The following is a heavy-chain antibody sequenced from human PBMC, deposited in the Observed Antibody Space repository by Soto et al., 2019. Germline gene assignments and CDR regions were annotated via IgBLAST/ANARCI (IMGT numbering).Heavy chain of an antibody. D-gene: IGHD6-19*01. CDR3: AHIMSGGYNSGWSGFYYDY. V-gene: IGHV2-5*02. CDR2: IYWDDDR. CDR1: GFSLTTSGVG. Sequence: QITLKESGRTLVKPTQTLTLTCTLSGFSLTTSGVGVGWIRQPPGKALEWLALIYWDDDRRYSPSLKSRLTITTDTSKTQLVLTMTNMDPVDTATYFCAHIMSGGYNSGWSGFYYDYWGQGTLVTVSS. J-gene: IGHJ4*02.